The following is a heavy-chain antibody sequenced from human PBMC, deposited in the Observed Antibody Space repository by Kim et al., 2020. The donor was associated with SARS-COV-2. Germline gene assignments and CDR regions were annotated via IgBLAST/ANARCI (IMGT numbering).Heavy chain of an antibody. CDR3: ARWIQQLVLPTNFDY. CDR2: IDPCDSDT. Sequence: GESLKISCKGSGYSFTSYWIGWVRQMPGKGLEWMGIIDPCDSDTRYSPTFQGQVTISADKSIRTAYLQWSSLKASDTAMYYCARWIQQLVLPTNFDYWGPGTLVTVSS. J-gene: IGHJ4*01. V-gene: IGHV5-51*01. D-gene: IGHD6-13*01. CDR1: GYSFTSYW.